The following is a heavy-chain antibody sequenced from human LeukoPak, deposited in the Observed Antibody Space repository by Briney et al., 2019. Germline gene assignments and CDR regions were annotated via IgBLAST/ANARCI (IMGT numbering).Heavy chain of an antibody. D-gene: IGHD6-19*01. J-gene: IGHJ4*02. CDR2: IKSDGSYT. Sequence: PGRSLRLSCAASASTFSSYWMHSVRQAPGKGPVWVLRIKSDGSYTSYADSVKGRFTISRHNAKNSLYLPMNSPRAEDTTVYYCARAVGSGPGGHFDYWGQGTLVTVSS. CDR3: ARAVGSGPGGHFDY. V-gene: IGHV3-74*01. CDR1: ASTFSSYW.